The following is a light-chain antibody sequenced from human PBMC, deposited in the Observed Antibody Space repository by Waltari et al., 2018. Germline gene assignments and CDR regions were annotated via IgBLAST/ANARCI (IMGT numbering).Light chain of an antibody. CDR2: SND. CDR3: ATWDESPSGHWV. Sequence: QSVLSQPPSASGTPGQRVTISCAGRALHNGENVDNWYQQVPGKATTLLIYSNDLRPSGVPYRFSGSKSVTSASLASSGLQSEDEADYYCATWDESPSGHWVFGGGTKVTVL. J-gene: IGLJ3*02. V-gene: IGLV1-44*01. CDR1: ALHNGENV.